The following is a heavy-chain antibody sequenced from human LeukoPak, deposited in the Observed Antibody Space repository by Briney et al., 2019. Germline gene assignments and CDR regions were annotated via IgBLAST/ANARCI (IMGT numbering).Heavy chain of an antibody. CDR3: ARTVSGGSGWYFVGASAAYYFDY. D-gene: IGHD6-19*01. J-gene: IGHJ4*02. CDR2: ISSNGGST. Sequence: GGSLRLSCSASGFTFSSYAMHWVRQAPGKGLEYVSAISSNGGSTYYADSVKGRFTISRDNSKNTLYLQMNSLRAEDTAVYYCARTVSGGSGWYFVGASAAYYFDYWGQGTLVTVSS. CDR1: GFTFSSYA. V-gene: IGHV3-64*04.